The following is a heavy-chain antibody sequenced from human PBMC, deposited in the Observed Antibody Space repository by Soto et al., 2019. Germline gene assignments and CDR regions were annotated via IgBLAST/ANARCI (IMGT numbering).Heavy chain of an antibody. Sequence: KPSETLSLTCTVSGSSFKSGSYSWSWIRQPPGKGLEWIGYVYHTGRTSYNPSLKSRVSISMDTSKNQFSLNLDSVTAADTAVYFCARDFAYFDSWGQGTLVTVSS. CDR1: GSSFKSGSYS. CDR2: VYHTGRT. V-gene: IGHV4-61*01. CDR3: ARDFAYFDS. D-gene: IGHD3-3*01. J-gene: IGHJ4*02.